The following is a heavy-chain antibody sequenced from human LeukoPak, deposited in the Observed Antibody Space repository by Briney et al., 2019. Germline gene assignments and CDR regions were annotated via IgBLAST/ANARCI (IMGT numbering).Heavy chain of an antibody. D-gene: IGHD2-2*01. Sequence: GGSLRLSCAASGFSFRSDGMSWVRQAPGKGLEWVSGILGGAGSTYYADSVKGRFTISRDNSKNTLYLQMNSLRAEDTAVYYCAHGTMYQLEYWGQGTLVTVSS. CDR3: AHGTMYQLEY. J-gene: IGHJ4*02. CDR2: ILGGAGST. CDR1: GFSFRSDG. V-gene: IGHV3-23*01.